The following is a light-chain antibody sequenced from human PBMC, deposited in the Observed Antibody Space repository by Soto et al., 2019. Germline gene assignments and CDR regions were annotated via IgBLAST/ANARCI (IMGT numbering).Light chain of an antibody. V-gene: IGKV3-20*01. CDR2: GAS. J-gene: IGKJ4*01. CDR3: QQYDTSPPLT. Sequence: EIVLTQSPVTLSLSPGERSTLSCRSSQSVISSYLAWYQQKPGQAPRLIIYGASSRATGTPDRFSGSGSGTDFTLKISRLETEDFAVYYCQQYDTSPPLTVGGGTQVEIK. CDR1: QSVISSY.